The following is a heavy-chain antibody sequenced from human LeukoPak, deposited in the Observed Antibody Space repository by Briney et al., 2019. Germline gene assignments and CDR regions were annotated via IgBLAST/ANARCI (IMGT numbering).Heavy chain of an antibody. D-gene: IGHD6-25*01. CDR1: GFTFSSYE. V-gene: IGHV3-48*03. J-gene: IGHJ4*02. CDR2: ISSSANTI. CDR3: ARDGGILYSSAWNDY. Sequence: GGSLGLSCAASGFTFSSYEMNWVRQAPGKGLEWVSYISSSANTIYYADSVKGRFTISRDNAKNSLYLQMNGLRAEDTAVYYCARDGGILYSSAWNDYWGQGTLVTVSS.